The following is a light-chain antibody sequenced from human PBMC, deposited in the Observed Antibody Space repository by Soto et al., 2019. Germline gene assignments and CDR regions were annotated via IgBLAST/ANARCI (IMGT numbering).Light chain of an antibody. J-gene: IGKJ2*01. V-gene: IGKV2D-30*01. CDR1: QSLVYSDGNTY. Sequence: DVVMTQSPLSLPVTLGQPASISCRSSQSLVYSDGNTYLNWFQQRAGQSPRRLIYKVSNWDSGAPDRFSGSGSGTDFTLKISRVEAEDVGVSYCMQGTHWRQVPYTFGQGTKLEIK. CDR2: KVS. CDR3: MQGTHWRQVPYT.